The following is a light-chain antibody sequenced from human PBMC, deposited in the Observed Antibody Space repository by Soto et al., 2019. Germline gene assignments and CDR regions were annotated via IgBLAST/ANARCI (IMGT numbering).Light chain of an antibody. J-gene: IGLJ1*01. V-gene: IGLV2-23*02. CDR1: HSDVGSYNL. CDR3: CSYAGSTTQTYV. Sequence: QSALNQPASVSGSPGQSITISCTGTHSDVGSYNLVSWYQQHPGKAPKVIIYEVSERPSGVSDRFSGSKSGNTASLMISGLQAEDEVDYYCCSYAGSTTQTYVFGSGTKVTVL. CDR2: EVS.